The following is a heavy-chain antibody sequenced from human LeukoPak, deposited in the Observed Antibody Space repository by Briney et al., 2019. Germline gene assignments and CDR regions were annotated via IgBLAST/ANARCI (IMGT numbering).Heavy chain of an antibody. CDR3: ARGVAALRNNWFDP. CDR2: IDTSGST. CDR1: GGSISSYY. D-gene: IGHD2-15*01. V-gene: IGHV4-4*07. Sequence: SETLSVTCTVSGGSISSYYWSWIRQPAGNGLEWIGRIDTSGSTNYSPSLKSRVTMSVDTSKNQFSLKLSSVTAADTAVYYCARGVAALRNNWFDPWGQGTLVTVSS. J-gene: IGHJ5*02.